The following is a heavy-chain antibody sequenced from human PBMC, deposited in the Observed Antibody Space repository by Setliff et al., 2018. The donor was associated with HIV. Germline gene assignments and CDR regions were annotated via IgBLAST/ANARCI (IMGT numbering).Heavy chain of an antibody. V-gene: IGHV3-21*01. D-gene: IGHD2-2*01. CDR3: ARDSRTGYFDS. J-gene: IGHJ4*01. CDR2: IDIGRGDI. CDR1: GFTFRNYK. Sequence: GGSLRLSCAASGFTFRNYKMNWVRQAPGKGLEWVSSIDIGRGDIFYADSVQGRFTISRDNAKNSLYLQMDGLRAEDTAVYFCARDSRTGYFDSWGHGTLVTVSS.